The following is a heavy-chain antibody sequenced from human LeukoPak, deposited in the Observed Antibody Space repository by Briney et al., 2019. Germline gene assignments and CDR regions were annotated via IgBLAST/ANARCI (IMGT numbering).Heavy chain of an antibody. V-gene: IGHV3-30*04. CDR3: ARGRGYCSGGSCYVLDYYYYGMDV. J-gene: IGHJ6*04. D-gene: IGHD2-15*01. CDR1: GFTFSSYA. CDR2: ISYDGSNK. Sequence: GRSLRLSCAASGFTFSSYAMHWVRQAPGRGLEWVAVISYDGSNKYYADSVKGRFTISRDNSKNTLYLQMNSLRAEDTAVYYCARGRGYCSGGSCYVLDYYYYGMDVWGKGTTVTVSS.